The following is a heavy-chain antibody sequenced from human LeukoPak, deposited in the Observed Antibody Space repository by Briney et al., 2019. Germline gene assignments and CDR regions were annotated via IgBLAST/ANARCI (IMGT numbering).Heavy chain of an antibody. J-gene: IGHJ6*02. Sequence: GGSLRLSCAASGFTVSSNYMSWVRQAPGKGLEWVSVIYSGGNTYYADSVKGRFTISRDNSKNTLYLQMNSLRAEDTAVYYCARHLGRPSYYGMDVWGQGTTVTVSS. CDR3: ARHLGRPSYYGMDV. V-gene: IGHV3-53*01. D-gene: IGHD1-26*01. CDR2: IYSGGNT. CDR1: GFTVSSNY.